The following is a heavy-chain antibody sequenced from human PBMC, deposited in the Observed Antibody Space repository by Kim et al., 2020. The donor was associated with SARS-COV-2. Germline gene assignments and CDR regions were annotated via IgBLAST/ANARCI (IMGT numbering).Heavy chain of an antibody. CDR3: AKLSYSGSMMGSELDY. Sequence: GGSLRLSCAASGFTFSSYAMSWVRQAPGKGLEWVSAISDGGGYTYYADSVKGRFTISRDNSKNTLYLQMNSLRAEDTAVYYCAKLSYSGSMMGSELDYWGQGTLVTVSS. CDR1: GFTFSSYA. D-gene: IGHD6-13*01. CDR2: ISDGGGYT. J-gene: IGHJ4*02. V-gene: IGHV3-23*01.